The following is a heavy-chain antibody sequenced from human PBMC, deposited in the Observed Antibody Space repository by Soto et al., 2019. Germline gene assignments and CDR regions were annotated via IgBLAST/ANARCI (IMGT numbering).Heavy chain of an antibody. J-gene: IGHJ4*02. V-gene: IGHV4-4*02. D-gene: IGHD1-7*01. CDR1: GGSFTSNNW. Sequence: KPSETLSLTWAVSGGSFTSNNWWTWVRQPPGQGLEWIGEIYRTGSTNYNPSLKSRVTISLDKSENQFSLKVTSLTAADTAVYYCASRDPGTSVDYWGQGTLVTVSS. CDR2: IYRTGST. CDR3: ASRDPGTSVDY.